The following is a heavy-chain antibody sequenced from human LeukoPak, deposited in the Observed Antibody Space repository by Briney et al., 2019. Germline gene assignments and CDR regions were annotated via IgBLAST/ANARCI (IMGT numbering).Heavy chain of an antibody. V-gene: IGHV4-59*01. CDR2: IYYSGST. Sequence: SETLSLTCTVSGGSINSYYWSWIRQPPGKGLEWIGYIYYSGSTNYNPSLKSRVTISVDTSKNQFSLKLSSVTAADTAVYYCASYDILTGPSFDYWGQGTLVTVSS. CDR1: GGSINSYY. J-gene: IGHJ4*02. D-gene: IGHD3-9*01. CDR3: ASYDILTGPSFDY.